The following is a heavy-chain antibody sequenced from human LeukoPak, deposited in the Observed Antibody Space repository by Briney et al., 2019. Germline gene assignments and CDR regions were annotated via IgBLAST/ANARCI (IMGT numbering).Heavy chain of an antibody. V-gene: IGHV3-23*01. J-gene: IGHJ3*02. Sequence: PGGSLRLSCAASGFTFSSYAMSWVRQAPGKGLEWVSAISGSGGSTYYADSVKGRFTISRDNSKNTLYLQMNSLRAEDTAVYYCAKAPSIVATKGAAFDIWGQGTMVTVSS. CDR1: GFTFSSYA. D-gene: IGHD5-12*01. CDR2: ISGSGGST. CDR3: AKAPSIVATKGAAFDI.